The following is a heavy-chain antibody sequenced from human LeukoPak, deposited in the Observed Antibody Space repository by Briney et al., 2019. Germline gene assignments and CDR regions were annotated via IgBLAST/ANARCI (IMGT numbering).Heavy chain of an antibody. D-gene: IGHD5-18*01. V-gene: IGHV1-2*02. CDR3: ARVDTAMVIKTDY. Sequence: ASVKVSCKASGYTFAGYYMHWVRQAPGQGLEWMGWINPDSGATNYAQNFQGRVTMTRDTSISTAYMELSSLRSDDTALYYCARVDTAMVIKTDYWGQGTLVTVSS. J-gene: IGHJ4*02. CDR1: GYTFAGYY. CDR2: INPDSGAT.